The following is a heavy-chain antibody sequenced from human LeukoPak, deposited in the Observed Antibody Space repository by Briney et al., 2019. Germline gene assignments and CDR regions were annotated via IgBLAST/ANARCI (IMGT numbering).Heavy chain of an antibody. Sequence: SETLSLTCTVSGGSISSSSYYWGWIRQPPGKGLEWIGSIYYSGSTYYNPSLKSRVTISVDTSKSQFSLKLSSVTAADTAVYYCARSKYSSSWYDPDYWGQGTLVTVSS. CDR1: GGSISSSSYY. CDR3: ARSKYSSSWYDPDY. CDR2: IYYSGST. V-gene: IGHV4-39*07. D-gene: IGHD6-13*01. J-gene: IGHJ4*02.